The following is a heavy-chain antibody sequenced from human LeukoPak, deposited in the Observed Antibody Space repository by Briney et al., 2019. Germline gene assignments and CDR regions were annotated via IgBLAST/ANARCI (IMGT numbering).Heavy chain of an antibody. CDR1: GFTFTSYN. Sequence: GGSLRLSCAASGFTFTSYNMNWVRQAPGKGLEWVSSISTSSNYIYYSDSVKGRFTISRDNAKNSLYLQMNSLGAEDTAVYYCAKDHRILWFGEPHSYFDYWGQGTLVTVSS. D-gene: IGHD3-10*01. CDR2: ISTSSNYI. V-gene: IGHV3-21*01. J-gene: IGHJ4*02. CDR3: AKDHRILWFGEPHSYFDY.